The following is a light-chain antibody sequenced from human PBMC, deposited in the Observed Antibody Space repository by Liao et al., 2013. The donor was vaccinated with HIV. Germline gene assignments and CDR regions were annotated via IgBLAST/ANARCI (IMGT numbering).Light chain of an antibody. J-gene: IGLJ2*01. Sequence: SYELTQPPSVSVAPGKTARITCGGNNIGFKSVHWYQQKPGQAPVLVIYQDSKRPSGIPERFSGSNSGNTATLTISGTQAMDEADYYCQAWDSSTVVFGGGTKLTVL. CDR3: QAWDSSTVV. CDR2: QDS. V-gene: IGLV3-21*01. CDR1: NIGFKS.